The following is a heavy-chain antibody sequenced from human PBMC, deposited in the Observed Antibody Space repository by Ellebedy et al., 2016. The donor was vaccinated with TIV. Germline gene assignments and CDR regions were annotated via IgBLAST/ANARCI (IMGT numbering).Heavy chain of an antibody. Sequence: SETLSLXXTVSGGSISSSDYYWGWIRQPPGKGLEWIGSVFYSGSTYYNPSLKSRVTMSVDTSKNQFSLQLTSVTAADTAVYYCARGRGGSYSIPFDYWGQGTLVTVSS. J-gene: IGHJ4*02. CDR2: VFYSGST. CDR3: ARGRGGSYSIPFDY. V-gene: IGHV4-39*01. CDR1: GGSISSSDYY. D-gene: IGHD1-26*01.